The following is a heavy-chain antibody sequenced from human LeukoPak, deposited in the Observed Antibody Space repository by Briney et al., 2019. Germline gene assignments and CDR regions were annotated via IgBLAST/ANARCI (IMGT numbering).Heavy chain of an antibody. CDR3: ARGSRDFDY. CDR2: IYYTGST. J-gene: IGHJ4*02. V-gene: IGHV4-31*03. CDR1: GGSISSGDYY. Sequence: SQTLSLTCTVSGGSISSGDYYWSWIRQHPGKGLEWIGYIYYTGSTYYNPSLQSRVSISGDTSKNQLSLKLTSVTAADTAVYYCARGSRDFDYWGQGTLVTVSS.